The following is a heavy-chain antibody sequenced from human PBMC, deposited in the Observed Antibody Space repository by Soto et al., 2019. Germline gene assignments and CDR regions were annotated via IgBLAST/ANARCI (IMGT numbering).Heavy chain of an antibody. V-gene: IGHV3-23*01. Sequence: PGGSLRLSCAASGFTFSSYAMSWVRQAPGKGLEWVSAISGSGGSTYYADSVKGRFTISRDNSKNTLYLQMNSLRAEDTAVYYCAKGSNYGSGSSRPLDYWGQGTLVTVSS. CDR1: GFTFSSYA. D-gene: IGHD3-10*01. CDR3: AKGSNYGSGSSRPLDY. CDR2: ISGSGGST. J-gene: IGHJ4*02.